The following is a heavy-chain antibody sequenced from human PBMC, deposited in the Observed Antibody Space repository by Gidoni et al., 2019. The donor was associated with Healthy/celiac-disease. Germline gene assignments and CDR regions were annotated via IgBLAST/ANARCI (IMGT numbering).Heavy chain of an antibody. CDR1: GFTFSSYG. CDR2: ISYDGSNK. CDR3: AKGVVGAENLDY. V-gene: IGHV3-30*18. D-gene: IGHD1-26*01. J-gene: IGHJ4*02. Sequence: QVQLVESGGGVVQPGRSLRLSCAASGFTFSSYGMHWVRQAPGKGLEWVAVISYDGSNKYYADSVKGRFTISRDNSKNTLYLQMNSLRAEDTAVYYCAKGVVGAENLDYWGQGTLVTVSS.